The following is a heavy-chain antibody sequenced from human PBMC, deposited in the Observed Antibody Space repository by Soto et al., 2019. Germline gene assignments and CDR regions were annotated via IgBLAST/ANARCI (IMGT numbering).Heavy chain of an antibody. CDR2: TYYRSKWYH. V-gene: IGHV6-1*01. CDR3: AKPGIAAAGTLGVLDYYYGMDV. Sequence: SQTLSLTCAISGDSVSSISAAWNWIRQSPSRGLEWLGRTYYRSKWYHGYAVSVKSRITINPDTSKNQFSLKLSSVTAADTAVYYCAKPGIAAAGTLGVLDYYYGMDVWGQGTTVTVSS. CDR1: GDSVSSISAA. J-gene: IGHJ6*02. D-gene: IGHD6-13*01.